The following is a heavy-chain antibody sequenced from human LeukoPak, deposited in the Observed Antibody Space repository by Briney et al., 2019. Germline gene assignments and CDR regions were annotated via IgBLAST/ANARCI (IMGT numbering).Heavy chain of an antibody. CDR2: ISYDGSSK. Sequence: GGTLRLSCAASGFTFSNYAMHWVRQAPGKGLEEVAFISYDGSSKYYADSVKGRFTISRDNSKNMMYLQMSSLRAEDTAVYYCARRGHDYGDSEWFDPWGQGTLVTVSS. CDR3: ARRGHDYGDSEWFDP. J-gene: IGHJ5*02. V-gene: IGHV3-30*04. D-gene: IGHD4-17*01. CDR1: GFTFSNYA.